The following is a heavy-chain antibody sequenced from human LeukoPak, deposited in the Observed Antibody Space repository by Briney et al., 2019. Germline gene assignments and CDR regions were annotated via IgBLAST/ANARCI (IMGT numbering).Heavy chain of an antibody. J-gene: IGHJ3*01. V-gene: IGHV3-23*01. CDR2: ISGSDDST. D-gene: IGHD3-9*01. Sequence: GGSLRLSCAASGFAFGSYAMGWVRQAPGKGLEWVSAISGSDDSTYYADSVKGRLTTSRDKSKNTLYLQMNSLRAEDTAVYYCSKQVDFDPADAFDVWGQGTLVTVSS. CDR1: GFAFGSYA. CDR3: SKQVDFDPADAFDV.